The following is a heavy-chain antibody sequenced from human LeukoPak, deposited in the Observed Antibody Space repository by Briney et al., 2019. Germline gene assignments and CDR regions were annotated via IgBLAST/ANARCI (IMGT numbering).Heavy chain of an antibody. CDR3: ASDSSGGSDAFDI. CDR1: GYTFTSYY. V-gene: IGHV1-46*01. CDR2: INPSGGST. Sequence: ASVKVSCKASGYTFTSYYMHWVRQAPGQGLEWMGIINPSGGSTSYAQKFQGRVTMTTDMSTSTVYMELSSLRSEDTAVYYCASDSSGGSDAFDIWGQGTMVTVSS. J-gene: IGHJ3*02. D-gene: IGHD6-19*01.